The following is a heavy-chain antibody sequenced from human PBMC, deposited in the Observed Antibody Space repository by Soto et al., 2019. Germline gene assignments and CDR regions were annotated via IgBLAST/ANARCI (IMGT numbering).Heavy chain of an antibody. CDR3: AGSGSRGIGAFDI. J-gene: IGHJ3*02. D-gene: IGHD3-22*01. CDR1: GGSISSGGYS. Sequence: QLQLQESGSGLVKASQTLSLTCAVSGGSISSGGYSWSWIRQPPGKGLEWIGYIYHGSTYYNPSLKSRVTISIDRSKNQFSLKLSSVTAADTAVYYCAGSGSRGIGAFDIWGQGTMVTVSS. V-gene: IGHV4-30-2*01. CDR2: IYHGST.